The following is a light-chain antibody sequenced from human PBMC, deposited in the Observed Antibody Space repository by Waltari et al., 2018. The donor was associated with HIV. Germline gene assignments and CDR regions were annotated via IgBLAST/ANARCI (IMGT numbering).Light chain of an antibody. Sequence: QSALTQPASVSGSPGQSSTISCTRTSSDVGGYNYVSWYQQHPGKAPKLVIYDVSERPSGVSNRFSGSKSGNTASLTISGLQAEDEADYNCCSYAGSSTLLFGGGTKVTVL. CDR3: CSYAGSSTLL. CDR2: DVS. J-gene: IGLJ2*01. CDR1: SSDVGGYNY. V-gene: IGLV2-23*01.